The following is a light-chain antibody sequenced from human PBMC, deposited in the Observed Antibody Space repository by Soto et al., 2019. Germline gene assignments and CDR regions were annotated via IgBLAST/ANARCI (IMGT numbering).Light chain of an antibody. V-gene: IGKV3-20*01. J-gene: IGKJ2*01. CDR2: DAS. CDR3: HQYGTAPAT. CDR1: QSVTLNY. Sequence: EIVVTQPPGTLSLSPGERVILSCRASQSVTLNYVAWYQQKPGQAPRLLIYDASKRVTGIPDRFSGSGSGIDFSLAISRLVPEDSAVYSCHQYGTAPATFGLGTKLEIK.